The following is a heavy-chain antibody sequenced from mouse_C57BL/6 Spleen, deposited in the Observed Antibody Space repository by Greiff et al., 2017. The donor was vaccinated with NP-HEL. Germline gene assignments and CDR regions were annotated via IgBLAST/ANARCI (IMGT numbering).Heavy chain of an antibody. CDR1: GFNIKDYY. V-gene: IGHV14-1*01. CDR2: IDPEDGDT. J-gene: IGHJ1*03. D-gene: IGHD3-3*01. CDR3: TEARDDWYFDV. Sequence: VQLQQSGAELVRPGASVKLSCTASGFNIKDYYMHWVKQRPEQGLAWIGRIDPEDGDTESAPKFQGKATMTADTSSNTAYRQLSSLTAEDTAVYYCTEARDDWYFDVWGTGTTVTVSS.